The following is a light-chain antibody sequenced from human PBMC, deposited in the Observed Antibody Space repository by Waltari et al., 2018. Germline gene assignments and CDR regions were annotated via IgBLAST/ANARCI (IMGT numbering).Light chain of an antibody. CDR3: QQYHSWPRT. CDR1: QSVGNK. CDR2: GAG. J-gene: IGKJ1*01. V-gene: IGKV3-15*01. Sequence: EIVLTQSPPPPPGPPGERVTPPCRASQSVGNKLAWFQFKPGQAPRPLIYGAGTRATTMPARFSGSGSGTDFTLTISGLQSEDFALYYCQQYHSWPRTFGQGTKVE.